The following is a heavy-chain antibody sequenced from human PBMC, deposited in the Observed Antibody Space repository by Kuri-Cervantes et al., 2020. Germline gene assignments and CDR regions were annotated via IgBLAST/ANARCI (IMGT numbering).Heavy chain of an antibody. D-gene: IGHD3-22*01. CDR3: TTSPPGYYDSSGFHYASAF. V-gene: IGHV3-9*01. CDR2: ISWNSGSI. J-gene: IGHJ4*02. Sequence: SLKISCAASGFTFDDYAMHWVRQAPGKGLEWVSGISWNSGSIGYADSVKGRFTISRDNAKNSLYLEMNSLKSEDTAEYYCTTSPPGYYDSSGFHYASAFWGQGTLVTVSS. CDR1: GFTFDDYA.